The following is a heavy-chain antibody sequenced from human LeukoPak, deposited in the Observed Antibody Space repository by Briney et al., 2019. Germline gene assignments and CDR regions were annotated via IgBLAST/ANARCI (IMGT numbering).Heavy chain of an antibody. CDR1: GFTFYNYA. V-gene: IGHV3-43*02. D-gene: IGHD5/OR15-5a*01. J-gene: IGHJ4*02. Sequence: PGGSLRLSCAASGFTFYNYAIHWVRHAPEKGLEWVSLTSGDGITTYFADSVKGRFTLSRDNSKSSLFLQMNSLRTEDTALYYCARDHVYGGADYWGQGTLVTVSS. CDR2: TSGDGITT. CDR3: ARDHVYGGADY.